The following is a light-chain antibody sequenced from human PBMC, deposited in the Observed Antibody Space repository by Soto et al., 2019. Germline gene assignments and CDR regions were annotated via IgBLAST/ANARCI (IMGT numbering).Light chain of an antibody. CDR3: SSYASSGTLYV. CDR2: EVT. V-gene: IGLV2-14*01. Sequence: QAVVTQEPSLTVSPGGTVTLTCGSSTGPVSSGHYVYWFQQKPGQAPRTLIYEVTYRPSGVSDRFSGSKSGNTASLTVSALQAEDEDDYYCSSYASSGTLYVFGTGTKLTVL. J-gene: IGLJ1*01. CDR1: STGPVSSGHY.